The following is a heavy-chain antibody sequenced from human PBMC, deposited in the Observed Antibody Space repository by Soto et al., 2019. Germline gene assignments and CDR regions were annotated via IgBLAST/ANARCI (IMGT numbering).Heavy chain of an antibody. CDR3: AREAGILVSYYYYMDV. CDR1: GFTVSSNY. CDR2: IYSGGST. J-gene: IGHJ6*03. V-gene: IGHV3-66*01. Sequence: GGSLRLSCAASGFTVSSNYMSWVRQAPGKGLEWVSVIYSGGSTYYADSVKGRFTISRDNSKNTLYLQMNSLRAEDTAVYYCAREAGILVSYYYYMDVWGKGTTVTVSS. D-gene: IGHD3-10*01.